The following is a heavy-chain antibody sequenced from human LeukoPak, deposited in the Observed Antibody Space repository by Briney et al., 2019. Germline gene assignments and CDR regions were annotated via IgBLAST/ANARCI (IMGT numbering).Heavy chain of an antibody. CDR1: GGSFSGYY. CDR3: ARGPSAVGAPQDY. V-gene: IGHV4-34*01. Sequence: SETLSLTCAVYGGSFSGYYWSWIRQPPGKGLEWIGEINHSGSTNYKPSLKSRVTISVDTSKNQFSLKLSSVTAADTAVYYCARGPSAVGAPQDYWGQGTLVTVSS. J-gene: IGHJ4*02. CDR2: INHSGST. D-gene: IGHD1-26*01.